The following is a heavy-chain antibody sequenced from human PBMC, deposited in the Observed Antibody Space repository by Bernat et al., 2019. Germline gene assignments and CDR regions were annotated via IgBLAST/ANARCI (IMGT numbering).Heavy chain of an antibody. Sequence: QVQLQQWGAGLLKASETLSLTCAVYGGSFSGPYWTWIRQSPGKGLEWIGEINHGGSFAYNPSLSSRVNVSIETSKKQFSLKLISVTAADTAVYYCARGGCSAGDCWYYYDSWGQGIPVTVSS. J-gene: IGHJ4*02. CDR1: GGSFSGPY. CDR3: ARGGCSAGDCWYYYDS. V-gene: IGHV4-34*02. D-gene: IGHD2-21*02. CDR2: INHGGSF.